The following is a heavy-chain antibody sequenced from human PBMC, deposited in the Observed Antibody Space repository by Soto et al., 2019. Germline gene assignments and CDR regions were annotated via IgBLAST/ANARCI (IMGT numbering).Heavy chain of an antibody. CDR2: INPNSGGT. J-gene: IGHJ3*02. CDR3: ARDRLGTNYDILTGYYVAFDI. Sequence: ASVKVSCKASGYTFTGYYIHWVRQAPGQGLEWMGWINPNSGGTNYAQKFQGRVTMTRDTSISTAYMELSRLRSDDTAVYYCARDRLGTNYDILTGYYVAFDIWGQGTMVTVPS. V-gene: IGHV1-2*02. CDR1: GYTFTGYY. D-gene: IGHD3-9*01.